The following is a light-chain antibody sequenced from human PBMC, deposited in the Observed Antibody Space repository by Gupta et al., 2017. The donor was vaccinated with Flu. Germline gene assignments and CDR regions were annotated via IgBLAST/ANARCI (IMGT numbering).Light chain of an antibody. V-gene: IGKV2-30*01. CDR3: MQTTHWPRT. J-gene: IGKJ1*01. CDR1: HSLVYSDGITY. CDR2: QVS. Sequence: DVVVTQFPLSLPVIPGQPASISCNSSHSLVYSDGITYLNWFQLRPGLSPRRLLYQVSTRDSGVPDRFSGSASGTDFTLKISRVEAEDVGVYYCMQTTHWPRTFGQGTRVEIK.